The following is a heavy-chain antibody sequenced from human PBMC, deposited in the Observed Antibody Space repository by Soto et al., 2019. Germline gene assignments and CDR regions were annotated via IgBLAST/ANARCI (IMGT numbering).Heavy chain of an antibody. Sequence: ASVKVSCKASGGTFSSYAISWVRQAPGQGLEWMGGIIPIFGTANYAQKFQGRVTITADESTSTAYMELSSLRSEDTAVYYCARGPGIAVAWYFQHWGQGTLVTVSS. J-gene: IGHJ1*01. D-gene: IGHD6-19*01. CDR1: GGTFSSYA. CDR2: IIPIFGTA. CDR3: ARGPGIAVAWYFQH. V-gene: IGHV1-69*13.